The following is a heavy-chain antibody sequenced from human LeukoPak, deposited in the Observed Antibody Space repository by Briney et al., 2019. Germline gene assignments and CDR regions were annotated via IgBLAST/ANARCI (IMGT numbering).Heavy chain of an antibody. CDR1: GGSISNYY. CDR2: IYTSGST. J-gene: IGHJ4*02. D-gene: IGHD6-19*01. Sequence: SETLSLTCTVSGGSISNYYWSWIRQPAGKGLEWIGRIYTSGSTNYSPSLKSRVTMSVDTSKNQFSLKLSSVTAADTAVYFCARDSGWAYFFDYWGQGTLVTVSS. CDR3: ARDSGWAYFFDY. V-gene: IGHV4-4*07.